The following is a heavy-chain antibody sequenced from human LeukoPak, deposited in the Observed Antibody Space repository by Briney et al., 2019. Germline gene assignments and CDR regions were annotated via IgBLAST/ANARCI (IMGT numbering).Heavy chain of an antibody. CDR3: ARASIVGATRPYYYYYMDV. CDR1: GYTFTSYD. Sequence: ASVKVSCKASGYTFTSYDINWVRQATGQGLEWMGWMNPNSGNTGYAQKFQGRVTITTDESTSTAYMELSSLRSEDTAVYYCARASIVGATRPYYYYYMDVWGKGTTVTVSS. V-gene: IGHV1-8*01. D-gene: IGHD1-26*01. CDR2: MNPNSGNT. J-gene: IGHJ6*03.